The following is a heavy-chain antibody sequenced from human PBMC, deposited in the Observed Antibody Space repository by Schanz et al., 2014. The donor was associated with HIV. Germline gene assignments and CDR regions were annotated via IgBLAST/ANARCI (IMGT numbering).Heavy chain of an antibody. CDR3: AKPEYDSRGNSQSHFDY. D-gene: IGHD3-22*01. CDR2: ISAGVGTA. V-gene: IGHV3-23*04. CDR1: GFTITSYG. J-gene: IGHJ4*02. Sequence: EVQLVESGGGLVQPGGSLRLSCAVSGFTITSYGMSWVRQAPGKGLEWVSTISAGVGTASYADSVNGRFTISRDNSKNTLYLQMTTLRIDDTAVYYCAKPEYDSRGNSQSHFDYWGQGTLVTVSS.